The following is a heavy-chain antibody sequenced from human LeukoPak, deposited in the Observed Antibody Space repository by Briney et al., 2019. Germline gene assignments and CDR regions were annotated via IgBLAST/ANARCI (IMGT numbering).Heavy chain of an antibody. J-gene: IGHJ4*02. CDR1: GGSISSSNW. CDR2: IYYSGST. CDR3: ARHGAYCGGDCYQVD. Sequence: SETLSLTCAVSGGSISSSNWWSWVRQPPGKGLEWIGYIYYSGSTNYNPSLKSRVTISVDTSKNQFSLKLSSVTAADTAVYYCARHGAYCGGDCYQVDWGQGTLVTVSS. V-gene: IGHV4-4*02. D-gene: IGHD2-21*02.